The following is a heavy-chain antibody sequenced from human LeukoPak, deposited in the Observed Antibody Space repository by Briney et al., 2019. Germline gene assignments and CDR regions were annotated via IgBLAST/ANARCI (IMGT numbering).Heavy chain of an antibody. CDR1: GFTFSTYV. V-gene: IGHV3-48*03. D-gene: IGHD1-26*01. CDR2: ISSGGGTK. J-gene: IGHJ4*02. Sequence: PGGSLRLSCAASGFTFSTYVMNWVRQAPGKGLEWVSYISSGGGTKYYAGSVKGRFTISRDNAKNSLSLQMNSLRTEDTAVYYCARDRVGASTWGYFDFWGQGTLVTVSS. CDR3: ARDRVGASTWGYFDF.